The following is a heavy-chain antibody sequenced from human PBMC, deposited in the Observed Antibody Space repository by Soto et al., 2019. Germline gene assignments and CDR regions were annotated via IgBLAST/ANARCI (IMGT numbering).Heavy chain of an antibody. CDR3: TRVAPFDY. J-gene: IGHJ4*02. V-gene: IGHV3-74*01. Sequence: EVKLVESGGGLFQPGGSLRLSCAASGFTFSTYYMHWVRQAPGKGLVWVARINGDGSSSSYLDSVKGRFTISRDNAKNTLYLQINSLRAEDTAVYYCTRVAPFDYWGQGTLVTVSS. CDR1: GFTFSTYY. CDR2: INGDGSSS.